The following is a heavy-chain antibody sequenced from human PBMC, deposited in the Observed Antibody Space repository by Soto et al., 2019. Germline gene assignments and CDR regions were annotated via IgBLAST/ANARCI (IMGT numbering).Heavy chain of an antibody. J-gene: IGHJ4*02. CDR1: GFTVSSNY. V-gene: IGHV3-66*01. Sequence: GSLRLSCAASGFTVSSNYMSWVRQAPGKGLEWVSVIYSGGSTYYADSVKGRFTISRDNSKNTLYLQMNSLRAEDTAVYYCARDPSTVGCDSEADYWGQGTLVTVSS. D-gene: IGHD2-2*02. CDR2: IYSGGST. CDR3: ARDPSTVGCDSEADY.